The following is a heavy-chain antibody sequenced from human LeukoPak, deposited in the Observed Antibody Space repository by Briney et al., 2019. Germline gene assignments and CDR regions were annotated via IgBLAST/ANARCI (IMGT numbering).Heavy chain of an antibody. D-gene: IGHD2-15*01. V-gene: IGHV4-34*01. CDR2: INHSGST. CDR3: ARVVVVVAGLYGMDV. J-gene: IGHJ6*02. CDR1: GGSFSGYY. Sequence: SETLSLTCAVYGGSFSGYYWSWIRQPPGKRLEWIGEINHSGSTNYNPSLKSRVTISVDTSKNQFSLKLSSVTAADTAVYYCARVVVVVAGLYGMDVWGQGTTVTVSS.